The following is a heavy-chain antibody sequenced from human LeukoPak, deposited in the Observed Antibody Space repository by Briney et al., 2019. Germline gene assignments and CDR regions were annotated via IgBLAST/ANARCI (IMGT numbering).Heavy chain of an antibody. CDR3: ARGTWSSSIDY. CDR1: GGSISSGDYY. CDR2: IYYSGST. Sequence: SETLSLTCTVSGGSISSGDYYWSWIRQPPGKGLEWIGYIYYSGSTYYNPSLKSRLTISGDTSKNQFSLRLSSVTAADTAVYYCARGTWSSSIDYWGQGTLATVSS. D-gene: IGHD6-6*01. V-gene: IGHV4-30-4*01. J-gene: IGHJ4*02.